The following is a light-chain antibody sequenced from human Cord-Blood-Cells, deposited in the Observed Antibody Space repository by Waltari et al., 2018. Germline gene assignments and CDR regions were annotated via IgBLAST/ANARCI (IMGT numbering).Light chain of an antibody. CDR2: RNN. Sequence: QSVLTQPPSASGTPGQRVTISCSGSSSNIGSNYVYWYQQLPGTAPKLLIYRNNQRRSGVPDRFSGSKSGTSASLAISVLRSEDEADYYCAAWDDSLSGWVFGGGTKLTVL. CDR3: AAWDDSLSGWV. CDR1: SSNIGSNY. J-gene: IGLJ3*02. V-gene: IGLV1-47*01.